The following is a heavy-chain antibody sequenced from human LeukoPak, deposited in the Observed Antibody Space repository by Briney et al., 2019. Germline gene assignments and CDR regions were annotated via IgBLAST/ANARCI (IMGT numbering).Heavy chain of an antibody. Sequence: PGGSLRLSCAASGFTVSSNYMSWVRQAPGKGLEWVSVIYSCGSTYYADSVKGRFTISRDNSKNTLYLQMNSLRAEDTAVYYCARDRSNITMVRGVIYYYYYYMDAWGKGTTVTVSS. J-gene: IGHJ6*03. CDR2: IYSCGST. D-gene: IGHD3-10*01. V-gene: IGHV3-66*01. CDR3: ARDRSNITMVRGVIYYYYYYMDA. CDR1: GFTVSSNY.